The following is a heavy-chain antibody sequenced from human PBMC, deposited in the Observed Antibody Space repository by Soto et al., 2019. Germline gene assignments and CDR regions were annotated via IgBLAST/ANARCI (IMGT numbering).Heavy chain of an antibody. V-gene: IGHV3-49*03. CDR2: IRSKAYGGTT. Sequence: EVQLVESGGGLVQPGRSLRLSCTASGLTFGDYAMSWFRQAPGKGLEWVGFIRSKAYGGTTEYAASVKGRFTISRDDSKSIAYLQMNSLKTEDTAVYYCTRRDYGDYGAAFDIWGQGTMVTVSS. CDR1: GLTFGDYA. J-gene: IGHJ3*02. CDR3: TRRDYGDYGAAFDI. D-gene: IGHD4-17*01.